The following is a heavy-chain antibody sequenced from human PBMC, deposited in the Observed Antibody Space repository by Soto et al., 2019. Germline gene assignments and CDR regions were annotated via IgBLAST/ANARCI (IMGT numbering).Heavy chain of an antibody. J-gene: IGHJ6*03. CDR3: ARDPTRTKDYGYYDRERYMDV. Sequence: GASAKVCCKASVYAFTGYYMHWVRQAPGQGLEWMGWINPNSGGTNYAQKFQGWVSMTRDTSISTAYMELSRLRSDDTAVYYCARDPTRTKDYGYYDRERYMDVRGKGPPVTVSS. V-gene: IGHV1-2*04. D-gene: IGHD4-17*01. CDR1: VYAFTGYY. CDR2: INPNSGGT.